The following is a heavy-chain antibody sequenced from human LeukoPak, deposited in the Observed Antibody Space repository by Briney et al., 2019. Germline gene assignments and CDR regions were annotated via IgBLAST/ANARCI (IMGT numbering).Heavy chain of an antibody. D-gene: IGHD6-19*01. CDR2: ISSSSSYI. CDR3: ARVSDISVAAYFDY. CDR1: GFTFSSYS. Sequence: GGSLRLSCAASGFTFSSYSMNWVRQAPGKGLEWVSSISSSSSYIYYADSVKGRFTISRDNAKNSLYLQMNSLRAGDTAVYYCARVSDISVAAYFDYWGQGTLVTVSS. V-gene: IGHV3-21*01. J-gene: IGHJ4*02.